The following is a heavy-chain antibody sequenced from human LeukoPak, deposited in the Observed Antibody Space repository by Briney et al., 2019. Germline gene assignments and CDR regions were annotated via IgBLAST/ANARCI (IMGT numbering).Heavy chain of an antibody. CDR2: ISGSGGGT. D-gene: IGHD3-22*01. V-gene: IGHV3-23*01. Sequence: GGSLRLSCAASGFTFSTFAMSWVRQAPGKGLEWVSAISGSGGGTYYADSVKGRFTISRDNSKNTLYLQMNSLRPEDTAVYYCTTDYDTSASYEVYWGRGALVTVSS. CDR1: GFTFSTFA. CDR3: TTDYDTSASYEVY. J-gene: IGHJ4*02.